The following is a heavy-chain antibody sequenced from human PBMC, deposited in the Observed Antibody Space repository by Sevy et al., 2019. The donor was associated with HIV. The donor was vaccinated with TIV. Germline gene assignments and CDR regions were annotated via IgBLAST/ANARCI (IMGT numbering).Heavy chain of an antibody. CDR2: ISWDGGST. Sequence: GGSLRLSCAASGFTFDDYTMHWVRQAPGKGLEWVSLISWDGGSTYYADSVKGRFTISRDNSKNSLYLQMNSLRTEDTALYYCAKDGLGIAVAGTRAYYFDYWGQGTLVTVSS. V-gene: IGHV3-43*01. CDR1: GFTFDDYT. D-gene: IGHD6-19*01. J-gene: IGHJ4*02. CDR3: AKDGLGIAVAGTRAYYFDY.